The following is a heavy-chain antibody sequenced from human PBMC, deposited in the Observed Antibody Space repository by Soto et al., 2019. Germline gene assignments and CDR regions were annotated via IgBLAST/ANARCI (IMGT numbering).Heavy chain of an antibody. CDR1: GFSVSSSE. V-gene: IGHV3-48*03. D-gene: IGHD3-22*01. CDR3: ARRDSR. J-gene: IGHJ3*01. Sequence: XGCLRLSCAASGFSVSSSEMYWVRQAPGKGLEWVSYIHPSGQPIFYADSVKGRFTISRDNAKNSLYLQMSSLRAEDSAVYYCARRDSRWGQGTMVTVSS. CDR2: IHPSGQPI.